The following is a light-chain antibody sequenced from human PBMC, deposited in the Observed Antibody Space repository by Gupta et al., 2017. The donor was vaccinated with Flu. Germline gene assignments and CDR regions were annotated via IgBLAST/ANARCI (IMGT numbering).Light chain of an antibody. Sequence: RMAQSPSTLSASVGDSVTITCRASQSISEWLAWYQQKPGKAPNLLISKASTLETGVPASFSGSGSGTEFTLTINSLQPDDFATYYCQQYETYPWTFGQGTKVEI. CDR2: KAS. V-gene: IGKV1-5*03. J-gene: IGKJ1*01. CDR1: QSISEW. CDR3: QQYETYPWT.